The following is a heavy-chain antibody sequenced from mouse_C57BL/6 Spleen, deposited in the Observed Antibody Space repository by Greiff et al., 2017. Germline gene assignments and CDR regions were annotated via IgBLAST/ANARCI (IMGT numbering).Heavy chain of an antibody. CDR2: ISYDGSN. CDR1: GYSITSGYY. V-gene: IGHV3-6*01. J-gene: IGHJ4*01. Sequence: ESGPGLVKPSQSLSLTCSVTGYSITSGYYWNWIRQFPGNKLEWMGYISYDGSNNYNPSLKNRISITRDTSKNQFFLKLNSVTTEDTATYYCARAGAWGAMDYWGQGTSVTVSS. CDR3: ARAGAWGAMDY.